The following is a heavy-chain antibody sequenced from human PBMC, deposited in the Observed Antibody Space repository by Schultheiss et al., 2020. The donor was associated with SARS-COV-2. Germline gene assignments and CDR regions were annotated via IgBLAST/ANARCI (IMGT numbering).Heavy chain of an antibody. CDR3: ASSMGSSTSWRAAHDAFDI. CDR2: INHSGST. J-gene: IGHJ3*02. Sequence: SETLSLTCAVYGGSFSGYYWSWIRQPPGKGLEWIGEINHSGSTNYNPSLKSRVTMSVDTSKNQFSLKLSSVTAADTAVYYCASSMGSSTSWRAAHDAFDIWGQGTMVTVSS. CDR1: GGSFSGYY. D-gene: IGHD2-2*01. V-gene: IGHV4-34*01.